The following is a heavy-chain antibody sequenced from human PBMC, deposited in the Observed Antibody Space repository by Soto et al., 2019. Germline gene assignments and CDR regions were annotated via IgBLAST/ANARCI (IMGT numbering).Heavy chain of an antibody. CDR2: IKSKTDGETV. CDR1: GISFTTAW. V-gene: IGHV3-15*01. Sequence: GGSLRLSCVGSGISFTTAWMNWVRQAPGKGLEWVGRIKSKTDGETVDYAAPVRGRFTISRDDSKNTVYLSVSGLKTEDTAIYYRATQQFFDASGFSFDQWGQGNLVTVSS. J-gene: IGHJ4*02. D-gene: IGHD3-22*01. CDR3: ATQQFFDASGFSFDQ.